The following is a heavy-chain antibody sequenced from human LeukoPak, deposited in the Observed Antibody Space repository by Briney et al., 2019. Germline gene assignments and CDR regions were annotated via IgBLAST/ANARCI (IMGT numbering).Heavy chain of an antibody. J-gene: IGHJ4*02. Sequence: SETLSLTCAVYGGSFSGHYWNWIRQPPGKGLEWIGEINHSGSTNYNPSLKSRVTISVDTSKNQFSLKLSSVTAADTAVYYCAREDDSSGYPIDYWGQGTLVTVSS. CDR3: AREDDSSGYPIDY. D-gene: IGHD3-22*01. CDR2: INHSGST. V-gene: IGHV4-34*01. CDR1: GGSFSGHY.